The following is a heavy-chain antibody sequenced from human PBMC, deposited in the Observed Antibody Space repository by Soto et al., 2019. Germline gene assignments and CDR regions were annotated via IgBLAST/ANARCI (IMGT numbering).Heavy chain of an antibody. CDR1: VGSFSSGSYY. V-gene: IGHV4-61*01. CDR3: ARVGKWDQADY. J-gene: IGHJ4*02. Sequence: PSETLSLTCTVSVGSFSSGSYYWSWIRQPPGKGLEWIGYIYYSGSTNYNPSLKSRVTISVDTSKNQFSLKLSSVTAADTAVYYCARVGKWDQADYWGQGTLVTVSS. D-gene: IGHD1-26*01. CDR2: IYYSGST.